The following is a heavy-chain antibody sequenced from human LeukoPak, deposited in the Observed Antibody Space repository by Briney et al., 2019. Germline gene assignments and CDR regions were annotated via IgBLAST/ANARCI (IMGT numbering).Heavy chain of an antibody. Sequence: SETLSLTCTVSGGSISSSSYYWGWIRQPPGKGLEWIGSIYYSGSTYYNPSLKSRVTISVDTSKNQFSLKLSSVTAADTAVYYCARQTLDIASKYYGSGSYPYFDYWGQGTLVIVYS. CDR2: IYYSGST. V-gene: IGHV4-39*01. D-gene: IGHD3-10*01. CDR1: GGSISSSSYY. CDR3: ARQTLDIASKYYGSGSYPYFDY. J-gene: IGHJ4*02.